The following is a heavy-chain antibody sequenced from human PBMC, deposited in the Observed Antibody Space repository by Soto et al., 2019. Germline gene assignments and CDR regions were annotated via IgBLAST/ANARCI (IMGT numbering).Heavy chain of an antibody. Sequence: QVQLQESGPGLVKPSQTLSLTCTVSGGSISSGGYYWSWIRQHPGKGLEWIGYIYYSGSTYYNPSLKSRVXXXVXXSKNQFSLKLSSVTAADTAVYSCARWPQLKPRFDYWGQGTLVTVSS. CDR3: ARWPQLKPRFDY. V-gene: IGHV4-31*03. J-gene: IGHJ4*02. CDR2: IYYSGST. D-gene: IGHD1-1*01. CDR1: GGSISSGGYY.